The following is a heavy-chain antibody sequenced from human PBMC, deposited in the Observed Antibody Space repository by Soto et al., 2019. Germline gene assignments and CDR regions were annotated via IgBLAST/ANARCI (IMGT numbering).Heavy chain of an antibody. D-gene: IGHD2-21*01. CDR2: IYSDGSHQ. J-gene: IGHJ4*02. V-gene: IGHV3-30*03. CDR1: GFTFSMYG. Sequence: QVHLVESGGGVVQPGSSLRLSCAASGFTFSMYGMHWVRQAPGKGLEWVGVIYSDGSHQYYGDSVKGRFTISRDNSNKMVYLQMTGLRLDDSALYYCARDRRVIPDADMDYWGQGVLVTVSS. CDR3: ARDRRVIPDADMDY.